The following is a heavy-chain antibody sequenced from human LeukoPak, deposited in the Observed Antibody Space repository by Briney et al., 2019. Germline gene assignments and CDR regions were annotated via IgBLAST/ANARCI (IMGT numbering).Heavy chain of an antibody. Sequence: PGGSLRLSCAASGFTFSSYGMHWVRQAPGKGLEWVAVIWYDGTNKYYADSVKGRFTISRDNSKNTLYLQMNSLRAEHTAVYYCAKGQGAGYRPVVWFDYWGQGTRVTVSS. D-gene: IGHD6-13*01. CDR2: IWYDGTNK. CDR1: GFTFSSYG. J-gene: IGHJ4*02. V-gene: IGHV3-33*06. CDR3: AKGQGAGYRPVVWFDY.